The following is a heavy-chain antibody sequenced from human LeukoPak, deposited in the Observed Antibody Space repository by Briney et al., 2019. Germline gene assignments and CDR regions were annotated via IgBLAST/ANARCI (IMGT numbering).Heavy chain of an antibody. V-gene: IGHV3-15*01. Sequence: PGGSLRLSCAASGFTFSNAWMSWVREAPGKGLEWVGRIKSKTDGGTTDYAAPVKGRFTISRDDSKNTLYLQMNSLKTEDTAVYSCTTWYYDSSGYRFDYWGQGTLVTVSS. CDR2: IKSKTDGGTT. CDR1: GFTFSNAW. J-gene: IGHJ4*02. CDR3: TTWYYDSSGYRFDY. D-gene: IGHD3-22*01.